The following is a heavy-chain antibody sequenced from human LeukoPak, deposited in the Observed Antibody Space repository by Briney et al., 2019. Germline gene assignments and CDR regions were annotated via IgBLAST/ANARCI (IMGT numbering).Heavy chain of an antibody. Sequence: EASLKVSCKASGYIFTGYYMHWVRQAPGQGLEWMGWINPNSGGTNYAQKFQGRVTMTRDTSISTAYMELSRLRSDDTAVYYCARTDRVVVPAASFDPRGQGTLVTVSS. CDR3: ARTDRVVVPAASFDP. CDR1: GYIFTGYY. D-gene: IGHD2-2*01. V-gene: IGHV1-2*02. J-gene: IGHJ5*02. CDR2: INPNSGGT.